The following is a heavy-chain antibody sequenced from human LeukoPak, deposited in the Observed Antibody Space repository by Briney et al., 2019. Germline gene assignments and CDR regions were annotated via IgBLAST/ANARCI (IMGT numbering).Heavy chain of an antibody. J-gene: IGHJ5*02. CDR1: GFTFNTYG. Sequence: GRSLRLSCAASGFTFNTYGMHWVRQAPGEGLEWVAVISYDGSHKYYADSVKGRFSISRDNSKNTLYLQMNSLRADDTAVYYCAKGARGDTVTSIVGLNWFDPWGQGTLVTVSS. D-gene: IGHD4-17*01. CDR2: ISYDGSHK. V-gene: IGHV3-30*18. CDR3: AKGARGDTVTSIVGLNWFDP.